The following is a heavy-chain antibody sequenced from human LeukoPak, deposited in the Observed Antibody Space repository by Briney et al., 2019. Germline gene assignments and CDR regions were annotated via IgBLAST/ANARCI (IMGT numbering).Heavy chain of an antibody. Sequence: ASVKVSCKASGYTFTGYYMHWVRQAPGQGLEWIGWINPNSGGTNYAQKFQGRVTMTRDTSISTAYMELSRLRSDDTAVYYCARDYDFWSGGHGYNWFDPWGQGTLVTVSS. J-gene: IGHJ5*02. CDR1: GYTFTGYY. D-gene: IGHD3-3*01. CDR2: INPNSGGT. V-gene: IGHV1-2*02. CDR3: ARDYDFWSGGHGYNWFDP.